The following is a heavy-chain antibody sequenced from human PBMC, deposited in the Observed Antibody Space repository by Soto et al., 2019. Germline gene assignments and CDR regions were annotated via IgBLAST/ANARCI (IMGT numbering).Heavy chain of an antibody. CDR3: AGSIAVAGIPYYFDY. V-gene: IGHV4-59*01. J-gene: IGHJ4*02. Sequence: PSETLSLTCTVSGGSISSYYWSWIRQPPGKGLEWIGYIHYSGSTNYNPSLKSRVTISVDTSKNQFSLKLSSVTAADTAVYYCAGSIAVAGIPYYFDYWGQGTLVTVSS. CDR2: IHYSGST. D-gene: IGHD6-19*01. CDR1: GGSISSYY.